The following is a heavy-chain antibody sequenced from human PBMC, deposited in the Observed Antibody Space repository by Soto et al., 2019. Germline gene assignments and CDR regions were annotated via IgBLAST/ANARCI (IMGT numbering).Heavy chain of an antibody. V-gene: IGHV3-23*01. J-gene: IGHJ4*02. CDR2: ISGSGGST. CDR1: GFTFSSYA. CDR3: ARELGYYDSSGNAPFDY. D-gene: IGHD3-22*01. Sequence: PGGSLRLSCAASGFTFSSYAMNWVRQAPGKGLERVSAISGSGGSTYYAESVKGRFTISRDNSKNTLYLQMNSLRAEDTAVFYCARELGYYDSSGNAPFDYWGQGTLVTVSS.